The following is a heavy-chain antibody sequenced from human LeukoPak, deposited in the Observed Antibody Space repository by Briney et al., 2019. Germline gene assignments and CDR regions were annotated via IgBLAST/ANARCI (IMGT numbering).Heavy chain of an antibody. V-gene: IGHV1-2*02. Sequence: GASVKVSCKASGYTFTGYYMHWVRQAPGQGLEWMGWINPSSGGTNYAQKFQGRVTMTRDTSISTAYMELSRLRSDDTAVYYCAREVVAATGDWFDPWGQGTLVTVSS. CDR2: INPSSGGT. J-gene: IGHJ5*02. CDR1: GYTFTGYY. CDR3: AREVVAATGDWFDP. D-gene: IGHD2-15*01.